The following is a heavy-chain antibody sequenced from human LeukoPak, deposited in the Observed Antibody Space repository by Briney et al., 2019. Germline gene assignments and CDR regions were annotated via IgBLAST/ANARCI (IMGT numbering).Heavy chain of an antibody. Sequence: GGTLRLSCAASGFTFSSYAMSWVRQAPGKGLEWVSAISGSGGSTYYADSVKGLFTISRDNSKNTLYLQMNSLRAEDTAVYYCAKDPTAARTPCYWGQGTLVTVSS. CDR2: ISGSGGST. CDR1: GFTFSSYA. V-gene: IGHV3-23*01. J-gene: IGHJ4*02. D-gene: IGHD6-13*01. CDR3: AKDPTAARTPCY.